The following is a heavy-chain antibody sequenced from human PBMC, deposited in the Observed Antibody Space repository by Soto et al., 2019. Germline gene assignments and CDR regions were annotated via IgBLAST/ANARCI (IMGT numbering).Heavy chain of an antibody. Sequence: EVQLVESGGGLVQPGGSLRLSCAASGFTFSSYWMHWVRQAPGKGLVRVSRINSDGSSTSYADSVKGRFTISRDNAKNTLYLQMNSLRAEDTAVYYCARGKWELTGGYYFDYWGQGTLVTVSS. CDR2: INSDGSST. J-gene: IGHJ4*02. CDR1: GFTFSSYW. D-gene: IGHD1-26*01. CDR3: ARGKWELTGGYYFDY. V-gene: IGHV3-74*01.